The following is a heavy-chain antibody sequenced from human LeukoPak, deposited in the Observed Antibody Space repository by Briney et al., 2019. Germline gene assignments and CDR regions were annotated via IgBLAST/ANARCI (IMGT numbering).Heavy chain of an antibody. CDR2: IYNSGDT. V-gene: IGHV4-61*02. J-gene: IGHJ6*03. CDR1: GGSVRRCTDY. CDR3: ARESYRTNYYMDV. D-gene: IGHD1-1*01. Sequence: SETLTLTCTVSGGSVRRCTDYWSWGPQPAGKGLEWIGRIYNSGDTNYKTCLNGRVTISLDTSRNQFSLKLTYVTAADTAVYFCARESYRTNYYMDVWGTGTTVTVSS.